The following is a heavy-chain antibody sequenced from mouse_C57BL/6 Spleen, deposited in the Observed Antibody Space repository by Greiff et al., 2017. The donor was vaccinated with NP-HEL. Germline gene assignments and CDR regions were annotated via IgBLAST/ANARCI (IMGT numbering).Heavy chain of an antibody. Sequence: EVQLQQSVAELVRPGASVKLSCTASGFNIKNTYMPWVKQRPEQGLEWIGRIDPANGNTKYAPKFQGKATITAATSSNTAYLQLSSLTSEDTAIYYCARDYGSSYGGPWFAYWGQGTLVTVSA. CDR1: GFNIKNTY. CDR3: ARDYGSSYGGPWFAY. D-gene: IGHD1-1*01. V-gene: IGHV14-3*01. CDR2: IDPANGNT. J-gene: IGHJ3*01.